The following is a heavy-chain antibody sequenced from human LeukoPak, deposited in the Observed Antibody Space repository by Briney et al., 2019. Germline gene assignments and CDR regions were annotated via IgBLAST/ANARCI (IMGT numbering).Heavy chain of an antibody. CDR1: GFTFTTYA. J-gene: IGHJ3*02. Sequence: PGGSLGLSCVASGFTFTTYAMNWVRQAPGKGLEWVSTIRTSATSTYYADSVKGRFTISRDNSKNILYLQMNSLRAEDTAVYYCAKDYYVSASGNFYAFDMWGQGTMVTVSS. D-gene: IGHD3-10*02. CDR2: IRTSATST. CDR3: AKDYYVSASGNFYAFDM. V-gene: IGHV3-23*01.